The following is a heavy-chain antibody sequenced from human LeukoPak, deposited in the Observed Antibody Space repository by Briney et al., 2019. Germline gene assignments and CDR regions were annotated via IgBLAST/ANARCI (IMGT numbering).Heavy chain of an antibody. D-gene: IGHD1-7*01. CDR3: ASHRITGTNHFDY. J-gene: IGHJ4*02. CDR2: IYYSGST. Sequence: SETLSLTCTVSGGSISSSSYYWGWIRQPPGKGLEWIGSIYYSGSTYYNPSLESRVTISVDTSKNQFSLKLSSVTAADTAVYYCASHRITGTNHFDYWGQGTLVTVSS. CDR1: GGSISSSSYY. V-gene: IGHV4-39*01.